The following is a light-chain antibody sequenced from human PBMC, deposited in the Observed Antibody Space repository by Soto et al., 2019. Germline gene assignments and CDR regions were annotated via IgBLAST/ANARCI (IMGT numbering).Light chain of an antibody. CDR3: QQYHKWPPIT. V-gene: IGKV3-15*01. J-gene: IGKJ5*01. CDR2: GAS. CDR1: QSVSSN. Sequence: EIGMTQSPATLSVSTGERATLTCRASQSVSSNLAWYQQKPGQAPRLLIYGASARATGFPARFSASGSGTEFTLTISSLQSEDSAVYYCQQYHKWPPITFGQGTRLEIK.